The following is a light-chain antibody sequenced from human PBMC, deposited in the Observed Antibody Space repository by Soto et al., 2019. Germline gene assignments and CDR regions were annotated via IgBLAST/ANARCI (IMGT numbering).Light chain of an antibody. CDR2: EVS. V-gene: IGLV2-14*01. CDR3: SSYTSSSVGV. Sequence: QSVLTQPASVSGSPGQSITISCTGTSSDVGGYNYVSWYQQHPGKAPKLMIYEVSNRPSGVSNRFSGSKSGNTASLPISGLQAEDEADYYCSSYTSSSVGVFSGGTKLTVL. CDR1: SSDVGGYNY. J-gene: IGLJ2*01.